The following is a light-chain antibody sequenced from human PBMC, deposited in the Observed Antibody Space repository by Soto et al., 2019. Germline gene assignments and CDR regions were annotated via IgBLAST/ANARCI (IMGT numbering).Light chain of an antibody. V-gene: IGKV3-20*01. CDR3: QQYCISPVP. J-gene: IGKJ1*01. Sequence: IVLTHSPGTLPLSPGERATLSCRASQSLSNNYIAWYQQMPYHAPGLVIYVATSGPTAIPARFSASGAGTYFTLTISRREPADFALYFCQQYCISPVPIGQGPRVDTK. CDR1: QSLSNNY. CDR2: VAT.